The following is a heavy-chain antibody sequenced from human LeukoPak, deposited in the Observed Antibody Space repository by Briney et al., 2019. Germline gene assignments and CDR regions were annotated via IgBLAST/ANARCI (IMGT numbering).Heavy chain of an antibody. CDR1: GFTFSNYW. CDR2: INSDGINT. D-gene: IGHD2-21*01. V-gene: IGHV3-74*01. Sequence: QTGGSLRLSCAASGFTFSNYWMHWVRQAPGKGLVWVSRINSDGINTSYADSVKGRFTISRDNAKNTLNLQMNSLRAEDTAVYYCARERGVSHPFDYWGQGTLVTVSS. J-gene: IGHJ4*02. CDR3: ARERGVSHPFDY.